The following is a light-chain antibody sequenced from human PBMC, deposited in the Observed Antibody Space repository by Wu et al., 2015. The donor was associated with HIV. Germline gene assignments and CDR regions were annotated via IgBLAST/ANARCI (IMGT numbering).Light chain of an antibody. CDR2: GAS. CDR3: QHYNQWPPWT. CDR1: QSVSSN. Sequence: EIVMTQSPATLSVSPGERATLSCGASQSVSSNLAWYQQRPGQAPRLLIYGASTRAPDVPARFSGSGSGTEFTLTISDMESEDFAVYYCQHYNQWPPWTFGQGTKVEIK. V-gene: IGKV3-15*01. J-gene: IGKJ1*01.